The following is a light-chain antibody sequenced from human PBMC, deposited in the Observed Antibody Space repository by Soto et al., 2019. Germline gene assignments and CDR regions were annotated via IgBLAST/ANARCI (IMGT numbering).Light chain of an antibody. CDR2: QVT. V-gene: IGLV2-8*01. J-gene: IGLJ1*01. CDR1: SGDVGGYNF. CDR3: SSYSGSSFDV. Sequence: QSALTQPPSASGSPGQSVTISCTGTSGDVGGYNFVSWYQQHPGKAPRLMIYQVTKRLSGVPERFSGSKSGNTASLTVSGLQAEDEADYYCSSYSGSSFDVFGTGTKLTVL.